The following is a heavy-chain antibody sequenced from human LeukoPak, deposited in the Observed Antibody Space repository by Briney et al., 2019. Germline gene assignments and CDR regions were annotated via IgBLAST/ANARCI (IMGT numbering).Heavy chain of an antibody. CDR1: GYTFTSYG. D-gene: IGHD2-15*01. J-gene: IGHJ4*02. Sequence: ASVKVSCKASGYTFTSYGISWVRQAPGQGLEWMGWINPNSGGTNYAQKFQGRVTMTRDTSISTAYMELSRLRSDDTAVYYCAREDCSGGSCYSYAFDYWGQGTLVTVSS. V-gene: IGHV1-2*02. CDR2: INPNSGGT. CDR3: AREDCSGGSCYSYAFDY.